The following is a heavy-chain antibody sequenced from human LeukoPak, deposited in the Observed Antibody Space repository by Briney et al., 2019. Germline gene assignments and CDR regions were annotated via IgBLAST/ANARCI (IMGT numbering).Heavy chain of an antibody. D-gene: IGHD1-20*01. CDR2: LNPSGGSS. V-gene: IGHV1-46*01. Sequence: ASVKVSCKASGYTVTSYYMHWVRQAPGQGLEWMAILNPSGGSSSYAQKFQGRATLTRATSTSTVYMELSSLRSEDTAVYYCARAARRRITGTTGSYYYYGMDVWGQGTTVTVSS. CDR1: GYTVTSYY. J-gene: IGHJ6*02. CDR3: ARAARRRITGTTGSYYYYGMDV.